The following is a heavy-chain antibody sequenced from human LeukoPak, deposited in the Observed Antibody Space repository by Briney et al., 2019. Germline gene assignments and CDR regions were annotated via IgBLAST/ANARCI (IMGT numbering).Heavy chain of an antibody. CDR2: INPNNGGT. D-gene: IGHD3-22*01. CDR3: AREVDYYDTSDYFPLGY. Sequence: GASVKVSCKAFGYTFTRYGVSWVRQAPGQGLEWMGWINPNNGGTNYAQKFQGRVTMTRDTSISTAYMELSRLRSDDTAVYYCAREVDYYDTSDYFPLGYWGQGTLVTVSS. J-gene: IGHJ4*02. CDR1: GYTFTRYG. V-gene: IGHV1-2*02.